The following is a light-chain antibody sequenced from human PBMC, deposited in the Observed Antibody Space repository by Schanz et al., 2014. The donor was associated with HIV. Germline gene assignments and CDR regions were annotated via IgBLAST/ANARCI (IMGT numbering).Light chain of an antibody. CDR3: SSYAATSNVL. V-gene: IGLV1-40*01. J-gene: IGLJ3*02. Sequence: QSVLTQPPSLSGAPGQRVSLSCNGSSSNIGAGYDVHWYQHFPGTAPRLLIFDNDNRPSGVPDRISASKSGTSASLAITGLQGDDEADYYCSSYAATSNVLFGGGTKLTVL. CDR2: DND. CDR1: SSNIGAGYD.